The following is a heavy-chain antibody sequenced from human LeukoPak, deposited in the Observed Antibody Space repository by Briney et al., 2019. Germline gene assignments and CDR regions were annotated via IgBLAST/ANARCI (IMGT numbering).Heavy chain of an antibody. Sequence: GGSLRLSCAASGFTFSSYSMNWVRQAPGKGLEWVSSISSSSSYIYYADSVKGRFTISRDNAKNSPFLQMNSLRAEDTAVYYCARDLPSSGYYYRDAFDIWGQGTMVTVSS. CDR1: GFTFSSYS. D-gene: IGHD3-22*01. CDR2: ISSSSSYI. J-gene: IGHJ3*02. CDR3: ARDLPSSGYYYRDAFDI. V-gene: IGHV3-21*01.